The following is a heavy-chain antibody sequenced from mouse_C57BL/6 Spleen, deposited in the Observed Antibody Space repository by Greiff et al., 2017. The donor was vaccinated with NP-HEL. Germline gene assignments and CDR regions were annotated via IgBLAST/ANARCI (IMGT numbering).Heavy chain of an antibody. CDR1: GYTFTDYY. V-gene: IGHV1-26*01. CDR2: INPNNGGT. D-gene: IGHD1-1*01. CDR3: AKIYYYGSSYVGYAMDY. Sequence: VQLQQSGPELVKPGASVKISCKASGYTFTDYYMNWVKQSHGKSLEWIGDINPNNGGTSDNQKFKGKATLTVDKSSSTAYMELRSLTSEDSAVYYCAKIYYYGSSYVGYAMDYWGQGTSVTVSS. J-gene: IGHJ4*01.